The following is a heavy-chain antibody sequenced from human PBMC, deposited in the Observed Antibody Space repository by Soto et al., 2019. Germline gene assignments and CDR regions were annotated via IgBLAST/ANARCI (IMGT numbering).Heavy chain of an antibody. D-gene: IGHD1-26*01. CDR2: IYHSGST. Sequence: PSETLSLTCAVSGGSISSSNWWSWVRQPPGKGLEWIGEIYHSGSTNYNPSLKSRVTISVDKSKNQFSLKLSSVTAADTAVYYCAREVVGATRWFDPWGQGTLVTVS. CDR1: GGSISSSNW. CDR3: AREVVGATRWFDP. J-gene: IGHJ5*02. V-gene: IGHV4-4*02.